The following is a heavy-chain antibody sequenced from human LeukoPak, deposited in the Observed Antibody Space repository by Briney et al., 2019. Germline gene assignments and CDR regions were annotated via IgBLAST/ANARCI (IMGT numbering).Heavy chain of an antibody. D-gene: IGHD3-22*01. CDR1: GYTFTGYY. J-gene: IGHJ4*02. V-gene: IGHV1-2*02. CDR2: INPNSGGT. CDR3: ARGTYYDSSGYAY. Sequence: ASVKASCKASGYTFTGYYMHWVRQAPGQGLEWMGWINPNSGGTNYAQKFQGRVTMTRDTSISTAYMELSRLRSDDTAAYYCARGTYYDSSGYAYWGQGTLVTVSS.